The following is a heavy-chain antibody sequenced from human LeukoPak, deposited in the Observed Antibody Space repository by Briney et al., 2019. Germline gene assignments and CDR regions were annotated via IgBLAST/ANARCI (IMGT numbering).Heavy chain of an antibody. CDR1: GFTFSSYS. J-gene: IGHJ4*02. CDR2: ISSGSSYI. V-gene: IGHV3-21*01. D-gene: IGHD4-17*01. Sequence: GGSLRLSCPASGFTFSSYSMHWVRQAPGKGLEWVSSISSGSSYIYYADSVKGRFTISRDNAKNSLYLQMNSLRAEDTAVYYCARANYGDRTEKEADYWGQGTLVTVSS. CDR3: ARANYGDRTEKEADY.